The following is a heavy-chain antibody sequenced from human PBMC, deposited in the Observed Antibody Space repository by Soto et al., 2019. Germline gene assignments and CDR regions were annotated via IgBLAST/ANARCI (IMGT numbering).Heavy chain of an antibody. V-gene: IGHV3-30*03. CDR2: ISSDGHHQ. J-gene: IGHJ4*02. CDR3: SRETYYPQSSGLNADY. CDR1: GFTFNDYA. D-gene: IGHD3-22*01. Sequence: GGSLRLSCATSGFTFNDYAMHWVRQAPGQGLEWVAIISSDGHHQFYLDNLRGRFTVSRDNSKNTLYLQMNSLRAEDTAVYYWSRETYYPQSSGLNADYWGPGTVVTVSS.